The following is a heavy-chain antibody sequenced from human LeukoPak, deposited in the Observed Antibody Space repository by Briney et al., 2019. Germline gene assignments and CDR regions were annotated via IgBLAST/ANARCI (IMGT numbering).Heavy chain of an antibody. V-gene: IGHV4-39*07. CDR3: ARGRRRIAAAGRVFDY. Sequence: PSETLSLTCTVSGGSISSSSYYWGWIRQPPGKGLEWIGSIYHSGSTYYNPSLKSRVTISVDTSKNQFSLKLSSVTAADTAVYYCARGRRRIAAAGRVFDYWGQGTLVTVSS. CDR1: GGSISSSSYY. J-gene: IGHJ4*02. D-gene: IGHD6-13*01. CDR2: IYHSGST.